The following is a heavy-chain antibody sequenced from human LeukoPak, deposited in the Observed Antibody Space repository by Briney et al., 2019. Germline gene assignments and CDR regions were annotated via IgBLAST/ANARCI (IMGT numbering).Heavy chain of an antibody. CDR1: GYTFTSYD. CDR3: ATGGRGGGYYTGNYYYYYMDV. V-gene: IGHV1-8*01. CDR2: MNPNSGNT. D-gene: IGHD3-3*01. Sequence: GASVKVSCKASGYTFTSYDINWVRQATGQGLEWMGWMNPNSGNTGYAQKFQGRVTMTRNTSISTAYMELSSLRSEDTAVYYCATGGRGGGYYTGNYYYYYMDVWGKGTTVTVSS. J-gene: IGHJ6*03.